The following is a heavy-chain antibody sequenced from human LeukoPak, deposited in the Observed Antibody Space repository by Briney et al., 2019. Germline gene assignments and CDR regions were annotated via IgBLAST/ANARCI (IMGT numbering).Heavy chain of an antibody. CDR2: ISSSSSYI. J-gene: IGHJ3*02. CDR1: GFTFSSYS. CDR3: ARGGYLDAFDI. Sequence: GGSLRLSCAASGFTFSSYSMNWVRQAPGKGLEWVSSISSSSSYIYYADSVKGRFTISRANAKNSLYLQMNSLRAEDTAVYYCARGGYLDAFDIWGQGTMVTVSS. V-gene: IGHV3-21*01. D-gene: IGHD3-22*01.